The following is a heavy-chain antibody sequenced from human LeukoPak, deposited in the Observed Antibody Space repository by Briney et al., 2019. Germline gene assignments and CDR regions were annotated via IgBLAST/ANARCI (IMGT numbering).Heavy chain of an antibody. CDR3: ARVPYGGVYWYFDL. CDR2: ISSSARTT. J-gene: IGHJ2*01. CDR1: GLTFSSYE. V-gene: IGHV3-48*03. Sequence: GGSLRLSCAASGLTFSSYEMNWVRQAPGKGLEWVSYISSSARTTYYADSVKGRFTISRDNAKNSLYLQMKSLRAEDPAVYYCARVPYGGVYWYFDLWGRGTLVTVSS. D-gene: IGHD3-10*01.